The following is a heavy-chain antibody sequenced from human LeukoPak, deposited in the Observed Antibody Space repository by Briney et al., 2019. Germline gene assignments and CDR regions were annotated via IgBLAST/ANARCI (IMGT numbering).Heavy chain of an antibody. CDR3: ARLRVSWSHLYYFDY. J-gene: IGHJ4*02. V-gene: IGHV4-4*09. Sequence: SETLSLTCTVSNGSISSYHWSWVRQPPGKGLEWIGYILTSGTSKYNPSPMSRLTISVDTSKHQFTLKVRSVTAADTGVYYCARLRVSWSHLYYFDYWGEGTLVTVSS. CDR1: NGSISSYH. CDR2: ILTSGTS. D-gene: IGHD1-26*01.